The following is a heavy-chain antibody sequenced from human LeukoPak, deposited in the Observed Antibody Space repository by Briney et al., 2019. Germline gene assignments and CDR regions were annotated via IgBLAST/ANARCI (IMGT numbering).Heavy chain of an antibody. J-gene: IGHJ4*02. D-gene: IGHD5-18*01. Sequence: GGSLRLSCAASGFSFSSYAMNWVRQAPEKGLEWVSSITSSGDATYYADSVKGRFTISRDNSKNTVYLQMNSLRAEDTAVYYCAKASGYSYGKYFFDSWGQGALVTVYS. CDR2: ITSSGDAT. V-gene: IGHV3-23*01. CDR3: AKASGYSYGKYFFDS. CDR1: GFSFSSYA.